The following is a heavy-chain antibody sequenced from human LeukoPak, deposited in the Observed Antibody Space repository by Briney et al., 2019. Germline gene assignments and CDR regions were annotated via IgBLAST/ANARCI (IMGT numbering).Heavy chain of an antibody. CDR3: VTDFPVY. CDR1: GFTFSSNS. Sequence: GGTLRLSCAASGFTFSSNSLHWVHQAPGKGLEWVSYISSSSSSIYYADSVKGRFTISRDNAKNSLYLQMNSLRVEDSAVYYCVTDFPVYWGQGTLVTVSS. V-gene: IGHV3-48*01. CDR2: ISSSSSSI. J-gene: IGHJ4*02.